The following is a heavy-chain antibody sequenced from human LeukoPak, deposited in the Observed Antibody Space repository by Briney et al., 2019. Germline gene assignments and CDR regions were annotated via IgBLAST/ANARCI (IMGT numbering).Heavy chain of an antibody. CDR1: GGTFSSYA. J-gene: IGHJ3*02. CDR3: ATTPKIRSFDWLGASDAFDI. V-gene: IGHV1-69*01. D-gene: IGHD3-9*01. CDR2: IIPIFATS. Sequence: SVKVSCKASGGTFSSYAISWVRQAPGQGLEWMGGIIPIFATSNYAQKFQGRVTITADESTSTAYMELSSLRSEDTAVYYCATTPKIRSFDWLGASDAFDIWGQGTMVTVSS.